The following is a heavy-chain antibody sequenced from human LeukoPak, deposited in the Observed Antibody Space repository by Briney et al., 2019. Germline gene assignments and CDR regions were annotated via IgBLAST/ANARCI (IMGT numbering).Heavy chain of an antibody. CDR1: GGSISSSSYY. V-gene: IGHV4-39*07. J-gene: IGHJ4*02. D-gene: IGHD4-17*01. Sequence: PSETLSLTCTVSGGSISSSSYYWGWIRQPPGKGLEWIGSIYHSGSTYYNPSLKSRVTISVDTSKNQFSLKLSSVTAADTAVYYCARVDYGDYVNFDYWGQGTLVTVSS. CDR3: ARVDYGDYVNFDY. CDR2: IYHSGST.